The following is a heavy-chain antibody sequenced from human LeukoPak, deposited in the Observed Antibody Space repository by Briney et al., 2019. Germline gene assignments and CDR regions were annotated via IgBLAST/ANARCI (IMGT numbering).Heavy chain of an antibody. Sequence: SETLSLTCSVSGGSISSSDYYWGWIRQPPGKGLEWLGSIYYSGSSYYNPSLKSRVIISVDTSKNQFSLKVSSVTAADTAVYFCARLFDDYGDQRGLDYWGQGILVTVSS. CDR1: GGSISSSDYY. CDR3: ARLFDDYGDQRGLDY. V-gene: IGHV4-39*07. D-gene: IGHD4-17*01. CDR2: IYYSGSS. J-gene: IGHJ4*02.